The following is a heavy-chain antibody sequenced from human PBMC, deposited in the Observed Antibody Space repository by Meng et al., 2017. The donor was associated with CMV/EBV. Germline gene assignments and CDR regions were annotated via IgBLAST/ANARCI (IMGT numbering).Heavy chain of an antibody. J-gene: IGHJ3*02. CDR1: GSTVSSNY. CDR2: IYSGGST. Sequence: GGSLRLSCAASGSTVSSNYMSWVRQAPGKGLEWVSVIYSGGSTYYADSVKGRFTISRDNSKNTLYLQMNSPRAEDTAVYYCARGTNSGSYSAFDIWGQGTMVTVSS. D-gene: IGHD1-26*01. V-gene: IGHV3-53*01. CDR3: ARGTNSGSYSAFDI.